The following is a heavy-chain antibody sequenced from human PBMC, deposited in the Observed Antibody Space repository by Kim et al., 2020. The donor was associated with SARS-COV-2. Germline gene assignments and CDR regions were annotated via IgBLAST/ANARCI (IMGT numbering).Heavy chain of an antibody. CDR1: GGSFSGYY. Sequence: SETLSLTCAVYGGSFSGYYWSWIRQPPGKGLEWIGEINHSGSTNYNPSLKSRVTISVDTSKNQFSLKLSSVTAADTAVYYCASVGSTVVTPGWFDPWGQGTLVTVSS. J-gene: IGHJ5*02. D-gene: IGHD4-17*01. CDR2: INHSGST. CDR3: ASVGSTVVTPGWFDP. V-gene: IGHV4-34*01.